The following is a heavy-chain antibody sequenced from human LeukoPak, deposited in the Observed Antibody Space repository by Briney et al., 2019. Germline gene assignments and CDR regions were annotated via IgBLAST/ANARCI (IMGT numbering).Heavy chain of an antibody. Sequence: GGSLRLSCAASGFTFSSYWMHWVRQAPGKGLMWVSRINSDGSSTSYADSVKGRFTISRDNAKNTLYLQMNSLRAEDTAVYYCARDSPRSYFDYWGQGTLVTVSS. CDR2: INSDGSST. V-gene: IGHV3-74*01. J-gene: IGHJ4*02. CDR1: GFTFSSYW. CDR3: ARDSPRSYFDY.